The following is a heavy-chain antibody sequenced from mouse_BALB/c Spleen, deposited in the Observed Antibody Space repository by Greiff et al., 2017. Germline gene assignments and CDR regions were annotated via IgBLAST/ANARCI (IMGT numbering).Heavy chain of an antibody. V-gene: IGHV7-3*02. Sequence: EVQLVESGGGLVQPGGSLRLSCATSGFTFTDYYMSWVRQPPGKALEWLGFIRNKANGYTTEYSASVKGRFTISRDNSQSILYLQMNTLRAEDSATYYCARDYYGSSYWYFDVWGEGTTVTVSS. J-gene: IGHJ1*01. CDR1: GFTFTDYY. CDR2: IRNKANGYTT. CDR3: ARDYYGSSYWYFDV. D-gene: IGHD1-1*01.